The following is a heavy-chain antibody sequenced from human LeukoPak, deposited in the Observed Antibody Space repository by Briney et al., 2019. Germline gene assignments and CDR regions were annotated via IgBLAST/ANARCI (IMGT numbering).Heavy chain of an antibody. J-gene: IGHJ4*02. CDR3: ARGGYSSSWYVYFDY. CDR1: GYTFTSYA. CDR2: INAGNGNT. Sequence: ASVKVSCKASGYTFTSYAMHWVRQAPGQRLEWMGWINAGNGNTKYSQKFQGRVTITRDTSASTAYMELSSLRSEDTAVYYCARGGYSSSWYVYFDYWGQGTLVTVSS. V-gene: IGHV1-3*01. D-gene: IGHD6-13*01.